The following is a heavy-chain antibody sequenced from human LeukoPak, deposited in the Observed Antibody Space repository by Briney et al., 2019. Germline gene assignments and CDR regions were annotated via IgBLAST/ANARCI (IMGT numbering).Heavy chain of an antibody. V-gene: IGHV3-33*01. Sequence: GRSLRLSCAASGFTFSSYGMHWVRQAPGKGLEWVAVIWYDGSNENSADSVKGRFTISKDNSKNTLYLQMNSLRAEDTAVYYCARDRAVMYFDYWGQGTLVTVSP. J-gene: IGHJ4*02. CDR2: IWYDGSNE. CDR1: GFTFSSYG. CDR3: ARDRAVMYFDY. D-gene: IGHD3-16*01.